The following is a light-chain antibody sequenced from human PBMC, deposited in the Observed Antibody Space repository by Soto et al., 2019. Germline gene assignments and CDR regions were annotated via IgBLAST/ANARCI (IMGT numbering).Light chain of an antibody. CDR2: EVS. CDR3: SSYTGSTTSVV. J-gene: IGLJ2*01. CDR1: SSDVGGHKY. Sequence: QSALTQPASVSGSPGQSITISCTGTSSDVGGHKYVSWYQQHPDKAPKVLIFEVSNRPSGISNRFSGSKSGNTASLTISGLQAEDEADYYCSSYTGSTTSVVFGGGTKLTVL. V-gene: IGLV2-14*01.